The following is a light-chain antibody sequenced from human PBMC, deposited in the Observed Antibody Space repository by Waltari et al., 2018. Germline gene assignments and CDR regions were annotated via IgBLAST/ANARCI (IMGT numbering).Light chain of an antibody. CDR1: KLAHKN. V-gene: IGLV3-1*01. J-gene: IGLJ2*01. CDR3: QALYRRTVEVV. Sequence: SYDLTQLRSVSVSPGPTASITCSGEKLAHKNVCWHQQKPGQSPVLVIDQNHKRPSGIPYRFSASSSGCTAALTMCGVQSTDEADYYCQALYRRTVEVVFGGGTRLAVL. CDR2: QNH.